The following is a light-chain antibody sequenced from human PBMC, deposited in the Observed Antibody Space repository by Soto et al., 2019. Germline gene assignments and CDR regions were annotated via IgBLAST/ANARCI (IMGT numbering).Light chain of an antibody. Sequence: DIQMTQSPSTLSASVGDRVTITCRASQSISSWLAWYQQKPWKAPKLLIYDASSLESWVPSRFSGSGSGTEFTITMSSLQPDDFATYYYQQYNSYLYTFGQGTKLEIK. V-gene: IGKV1-5*01. J-gene: IGKJ2*01. CDR3: QQYNSYLYT. CDR2: DAS. CDR1: QSISSW.